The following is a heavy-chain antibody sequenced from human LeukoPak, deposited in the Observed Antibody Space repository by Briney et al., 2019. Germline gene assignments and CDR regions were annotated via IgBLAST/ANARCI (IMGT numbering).Heavy chain of an antibody. D-gene: IGHD3-22*01. J-gene: IGHJ4*02. Sequence: PSETLSLTCAVYGGSFSGYYWSWIRQPPGKGLEWIGEINHSGSTNYNPSLKSRVTISVDTSKNQFSLKLSSVTAADTAVYYCARHFFSDSSGYYFFDYWGQGTLVTVSS. CDR1: GGSFSGYY. CDR2: INHSGST. CDR3: ARHFFSDSSGYYFFDY. V-gene: IGHV4-34*01.